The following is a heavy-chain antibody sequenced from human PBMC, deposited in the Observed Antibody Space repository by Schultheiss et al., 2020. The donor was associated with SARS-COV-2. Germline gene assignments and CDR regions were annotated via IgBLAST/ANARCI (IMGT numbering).Heavy chain of an antibody. CDR3: ARDLAMYSGYYGMDV. J-gene: IGHJ6*02. CDR1: GFTVSSNY. CDR2: IYSGGST. Sequence: GGSLRLSCAASGFTVSSNYMSWVRQAPGKGLEWVSVIYSGGSTYYADSVKGRFTISRDNSKNTLYLQMNSLRAEDTAVYYCARDLAMYSGYYGMDVWAKGPRSPSP. D-gene: IGHD3-22*01. V-gene: IGHV3-53*01.